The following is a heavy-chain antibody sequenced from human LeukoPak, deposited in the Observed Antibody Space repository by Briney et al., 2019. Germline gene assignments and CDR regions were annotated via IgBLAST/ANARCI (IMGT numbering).Heavy chain of an antibody. J-gene: IGHJ4*02. Sequence: GGSLRLSCAASGFTVSSNYMSWDRQAPGKGLEWVSVIYSGGSTYYADSVKGRFTISRDNSKNTLYLQMNSLRAEDTAVYYCARDRGRYSSGYFFDYWGQGTLVTVSS. CDR3: ARDRGRYSSGYFFDY. D-gene: IGHD6-19*01. CDR1: GFTVSSNY. V-gene: IGHV3-66*01. CDR2: IYSGGST.